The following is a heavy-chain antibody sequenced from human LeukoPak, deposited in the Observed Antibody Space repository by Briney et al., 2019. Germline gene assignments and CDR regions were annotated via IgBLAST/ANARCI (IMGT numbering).Heavy chain of an antibody. CDR3: ARVGKGATTGRWIWFDP. V-gene: IGHV1-18*01. CDR2: ISAYNGNT. Sequence: GASVKVSCKASGYTFTSYGISWVRQAPGQGLEWMGWISAYNGNTNYAQKLQGRVTMTTDTSTSTAYMELRSLRSDDTAVSYCARVGKGATTGRWIWFDPWGQGTLVTVSP. CDR1: GYTFTSYG. D-gene: IGHD1-26*01. J-gene: IGHJ5*02.